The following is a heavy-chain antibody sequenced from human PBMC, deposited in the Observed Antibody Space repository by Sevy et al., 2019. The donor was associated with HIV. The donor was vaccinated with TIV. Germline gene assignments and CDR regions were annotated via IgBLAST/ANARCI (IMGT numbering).Heavy chain of an antibody. D-gene: IGHD3-22*01. CDR1: GGTFSNYA. CDR2: FIPMFDTA. CDR3: ASSYYESSGYSPLYYYGMDV. J-gene: IGHJ6*02. V-gene: IGHV1-69*13. Sequence: ASVKVSCKASGGTFSNYAISWVRQAPGQGLEWMGGFIPMFDTANTAQKFQGRVTLTADGSTSTAYMELSSLRSEDTAVYYCASSYYESSGYSPLYYYGMDVWSQGTTVTVSS.